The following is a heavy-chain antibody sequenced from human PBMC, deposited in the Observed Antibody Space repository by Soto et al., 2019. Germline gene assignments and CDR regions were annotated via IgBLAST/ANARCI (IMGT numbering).Heavy chain of an antibody. CDR3: GYCRYCSGGSCHGPSRGLFEP. Sequence: PSETLSLTCSVYSGSFSGYYWSWILQPPWKWLGWVWAISHSGGRTYNPSLKSRVTISVDTSTNQFSLKLSSVTAADTAAYYCGYCRYCSGGSCHGPSRGLFEPWGQGTLVTVSS. CDR1: SGSFSGYY. J-gene: IGHJ5*02. CDR2: ISHSGGR. D-gene: IGHD2-15*01. V-gene: IGHV4-34*01.